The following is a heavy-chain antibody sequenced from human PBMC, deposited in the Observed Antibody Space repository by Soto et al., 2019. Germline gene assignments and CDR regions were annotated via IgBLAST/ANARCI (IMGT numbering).Heavy chain of an antibody. D-gene: IGHD3-9*01. Sequence: EVQLVESGGSLVQPGGSLKLSCAASGFTFSGSAMHWVRQASGKGLEWIGRIRSKDNSYATAYAASVKGRFTISRDDSKNTAYLQLNSLKTEDTAIYYCTRRKNDDIRFYYYYGLDVWGQGTTVTVSS. V-gene: IGHV3-73*01. CDR2: IRSKDNSYAT. CDR3: TRRKNDDIRFYYYYGLDV. J-gene: IGHJ6*02. CDR1: GFTFSGSA.